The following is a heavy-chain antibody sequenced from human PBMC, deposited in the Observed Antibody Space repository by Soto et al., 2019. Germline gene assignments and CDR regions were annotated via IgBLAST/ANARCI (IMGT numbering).Heavy chain of an antibody. CDR3: GRTGYDRSGYFVEYYFDY. D-gene: IGHD3-22*01. V-gene: IGHV3-30-3*01. CDR1: GFTFSKYA. Sequence: QVQLVESGGGVVQPERSLRLSCAASGFTFSKYAMHWVRQARGTGLEWVAVISNDGSNPYYADSVKGRFTISRDNSKHTLYLQMNSLREEDTAVYYCGRTGYDRSGYFVEYYFDYWGQGTLVTVSS. J-gene: IGHJ4*02. CDR2: ISNDGSNP.